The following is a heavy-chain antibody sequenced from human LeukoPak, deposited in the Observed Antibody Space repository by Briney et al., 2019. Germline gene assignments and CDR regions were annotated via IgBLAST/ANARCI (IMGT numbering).Heavy chain of an antibody. CDR1: GYTFTSYD. V-gene: IGHV1-8*01. J-gene: IGHJ5*02. Sequence: ASVKVSCKASGYTFTSYDINWVRQATGQGLEWMGWMNPNSGNTGYAQKFQGRVTMTRNTSISTAYMELSRLRSEDTAVYYCARALPNSGSYPFDPWGQGTLVTVSS. CDR3: ARALPNSGSYPFDP. D-gene: IGHD1-26*01. CDR2: MNPNSGNT.